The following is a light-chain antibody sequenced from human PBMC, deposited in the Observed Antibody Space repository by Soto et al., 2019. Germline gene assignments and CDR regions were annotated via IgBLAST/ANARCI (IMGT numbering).Light chain of an antibody. CDR1: SSDIGGYNY. CDR2: DVS. CDR3: SSSTSSRDYV. V-gene: IGLV2-14*01. J-gene: IGLJ1*01. Sequence: QSALTQPASVSGSPGQSITVSCTGTSSDIGGYNYVSWYQQHPGKAPKHMIYDVSNRPSGVSSRFSGSKSGNAASLTISGLQAEDEADYYCSSSTSSRDYVFGTGTKLTVL.